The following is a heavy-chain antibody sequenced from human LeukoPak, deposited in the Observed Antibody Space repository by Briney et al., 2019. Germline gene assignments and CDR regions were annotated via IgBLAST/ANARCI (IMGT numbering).Heavy chain of an antibody. J-gene: IGHJ4*02. CDR2: INHSGST. Sequence: SQTLSLTCTVSGGSISSGDYYWSWIRQPPGKGLEWIGEINHSGSTNYSPSLKSRVTISVDTSKNQFSLKLSSVTAADTAVYYCARGPYSSSWYRGGYHFDYWGQGTLVTVSS. V-gene: IGHV4-30-4*08. CDR3: ARGPYSSSWYRGGYHFDY. D-gene: IGHD6-13*01. CDR1: GGSISSGDYY.